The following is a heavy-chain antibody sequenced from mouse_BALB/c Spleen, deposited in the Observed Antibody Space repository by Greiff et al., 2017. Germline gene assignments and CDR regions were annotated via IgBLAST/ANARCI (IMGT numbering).Heavy chain of an antibody. CDR3: NAYGNYVPWFAY. J-gene: IGHJ3*01. D-gene: IGHD2-1*01. CDR1: GFNIKDYY. Sequence: VQLQQSGAELVRSGASVKLSCTASGFNIKDYYMHWVKQRPEQGLEWIGWIDPENGDTEYAPKFQGKATMTADTYSNTAYLQLSSLTSEDTAVYYCNAYGNYVPWFAYWGQGTLVTVSA. CDR2: IDPENGDT. V-gene: IGHV14-4*02.